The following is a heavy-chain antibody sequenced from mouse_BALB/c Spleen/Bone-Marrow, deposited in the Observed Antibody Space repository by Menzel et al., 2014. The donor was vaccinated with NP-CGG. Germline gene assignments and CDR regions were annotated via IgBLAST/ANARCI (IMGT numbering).Heavy chain of an antibody. J-gene: IGHJ4*01. V-gene: IGHV2-2*02. D-gene: IGHD4-1*01. CDR1: SFSLSSFG. Sequence: VQLQQSGPGLVQPSQSLSITCTVSSFSLSSFGLHWVRQSPGKGLEWLGVIWSGGSTDYNAAFISRLSISKDNSKSQVFFKMNRLQANDTAIYYCARNWDDYAMDYWGQGTSVTVAS. CDR2: IWSGGST. CDR3: ARNWDDYAMDY.